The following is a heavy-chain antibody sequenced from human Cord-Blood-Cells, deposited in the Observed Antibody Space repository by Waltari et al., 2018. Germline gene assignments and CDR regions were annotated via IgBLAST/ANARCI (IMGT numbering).Heavy chain of an antibody. D-gene: IGHD4-17*01. J-gene: IGHJ4*02. CDR1: GFTFRSYE. Sequence: EVQLVESGGGLVQPGGSLRLSCAASGFTFRSYEMNWARQAPGKGLEWVSYISSSGSTIYYADSVKGRFTISRDNAKNSLYLQMNSLRAEDTAVYYCARVAYGGNSYYFDYWGQGTLVTVSS. CDR3: ARVAYGGNSYYFDY. CDR2: ISSSGSTI. V-gene: IGHV3-48*03.